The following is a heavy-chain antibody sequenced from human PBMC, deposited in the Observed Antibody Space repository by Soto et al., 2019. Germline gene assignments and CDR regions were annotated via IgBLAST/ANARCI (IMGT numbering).Heavy chain of an antibody. Sequence: QVQLVQSGAEVKKPGASVKVSCKASGYTFTHYYIHWVRQAPGQGLEWMGMTNPSGGSTDYAQKFRGRVTMTTDTSTTTVYMELSSLRSDDTAVYYCARPPFPGCINGVCYPCDHWGQGTLVTVSS. CDR1: GYTFTHYY. V-gene: IGHV1-46*01. CDR2: TNPSGGST. CDR3: ARPPFPGCINGVCYPCDH. J-gene: IGHJ4*02. D-gene: IGHD2-8*01.